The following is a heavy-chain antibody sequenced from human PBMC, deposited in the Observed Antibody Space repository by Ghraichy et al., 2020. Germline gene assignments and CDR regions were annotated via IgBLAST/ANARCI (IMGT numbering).Heavy chain of an antibody. CDR3: ASSQGREVPDRAYYFDY. V-gene: IGHV4-30-4*07. CDR1: GGSISSGGYS. D-gene: IGHD1-14*01. J-gene: IGHJ4*02. CDR2: IYYSGST. Sequence: SETLSLTCAVSGGSISSGGYSWSWIRQPPGKGLEWIGYIYYSGSTYYNPSLKSRVTISVDTSKNQFSLKLSSVTAADTAVYYCASSQGREVPDRAYYFDYWGQGTLVTVSS.